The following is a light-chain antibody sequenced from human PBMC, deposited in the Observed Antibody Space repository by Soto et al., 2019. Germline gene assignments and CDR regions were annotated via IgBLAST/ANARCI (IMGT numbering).Light chain of an antibody. V-gene: IGKV3-11*01. J-gene: IGKJ1*01. Sequence: IVLTHSPATLSFSPLKIATLSFSASQDISSYLILYQQKPGQAPRLLIYDVSNRATGIPARFSGSGSGTGFSLTISSLEPEDFAVYYCQKRSHWPRKFGQGTKVDIK. CDR1: QDISSY. CDR3: QKRSHWPRK. CDR2: DVS.